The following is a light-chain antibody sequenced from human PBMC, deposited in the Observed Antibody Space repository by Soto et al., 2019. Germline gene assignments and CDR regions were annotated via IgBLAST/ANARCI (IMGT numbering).Light chain of an antibody. CDR1: NTDIGVYDY. J-gene: IGLJ3*02. CDR2: EVT. Sequence: QSVLTQPASVSGSPGQSITISCTGTNTDIGVYDYVSWYQQHPGKAPKVIIYEVTNRPSGASNRLSGSKSGDTASLTISGLQSEDEADYYCSSYTTSATLVFGGGTKLTVL. CDR3: SSYTTSATLV. V-gene: IGLV2-14*01.